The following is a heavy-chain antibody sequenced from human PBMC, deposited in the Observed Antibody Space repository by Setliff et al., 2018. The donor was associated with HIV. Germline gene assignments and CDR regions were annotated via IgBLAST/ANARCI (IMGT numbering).Heavy chain of an antibody. V-gene: IGHV3-21*01. CDR2: ISSSDDDT. CDR3: VRDSAASVWVGASVYYFDF. D-gene: IGHD1-26*01. J-gene: IGHJ4*02. Sequence: PGGSLRLSCAASGFTFRNYGIHWVRQAPGKGLEWVSSISSSDDDTHYADSLRGRFTVSRDNAKSALYLQMNNLSVDDTAVYYCVRDSAASVWVGASVYYFDFWGQGIQVTVSS. CDR1: GFTFRNYG.